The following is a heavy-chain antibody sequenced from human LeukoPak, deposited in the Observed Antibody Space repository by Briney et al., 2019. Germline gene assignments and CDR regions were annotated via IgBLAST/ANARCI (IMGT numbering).Heavy chain of an antibody. D-gene: IGHD1-26*01. CDR2: ISSSSSTI. Sequence: GGSLRLSCAASGFTFSSYRMNWVRQAPGKGLEWVSYISSSSSTIYYADSVKGRFTISRDNAKNSLYLQMNSLRAEDTAVYYCAKEAVVGATYYDYWGQGTLVTVSS. CDR1: GFTFSSYR. V-gene: IGHV3-48*01. J-gene: IGHJ4*02. CDR3: AKEAVVGATYYDY.